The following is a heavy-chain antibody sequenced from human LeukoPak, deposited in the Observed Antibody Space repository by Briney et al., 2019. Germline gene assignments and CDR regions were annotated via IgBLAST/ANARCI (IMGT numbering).Heavy chain of an antibody. CDR3: ARDIQNPYYYYGMDV. CDR1: GYTFTGYY. Sequence: ASAKVSCKASGYTFTGYYMHWVRQAPGQGLEWMGWINPNSGGTNYAQKFQGRVTMTRDTSISTAYMELSRLRSDDTAVYYCARDIQNPYYYYGMDVWGQGTTVTVSS. V-gene: IGHV1-2*02. CDR2: INPNSGGT. D-gene: IGHD5-18*01. J-gene: IGHJ6*02.